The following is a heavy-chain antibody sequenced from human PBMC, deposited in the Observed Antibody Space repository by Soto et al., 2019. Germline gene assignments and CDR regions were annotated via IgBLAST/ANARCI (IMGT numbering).Heavy chain of an antibody. CDR2: ISWNSGSI. J-gene: IGHJ4*02. V-gene: IGHV3-9*01. Sequence: GGSLRLSCAASGFTFDDYAMHWVRQAPGKGLEWVSGISWNSGSIDYADSVKGRFTISRDNSKNTLYLQMNSLRAEDTAVYYCANHIAAAPEFDYWGQGTLVTVSS. CDR1: GFTFDDYA. CDR3: ANHIAAAPEFDY. D-gene: IGHD6-13*01.